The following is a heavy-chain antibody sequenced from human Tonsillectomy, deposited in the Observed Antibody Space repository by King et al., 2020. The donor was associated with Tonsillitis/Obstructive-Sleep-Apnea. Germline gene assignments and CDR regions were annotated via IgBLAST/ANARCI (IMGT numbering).Heavy chain of an antibody. CDR1: GFTFSSYG. V-gene: IGHV3-33*01. CDR3: ASLPGESRPSDY. D-gene: IGHD3-16*01. J-gene: IGHJ4*02. CDR2: IWYDGSNK. Sequence: VQLVESGGGVVQPGRSLRLSCAASGFTFSSYGMHWVRQAPGKGLEWVAVIWYDGSNKYYADSVKGRFTISRDNSKNTLYLQMNSLRAEDTAVYYCASLPGESRPSDYWGQGTLVTVSS.